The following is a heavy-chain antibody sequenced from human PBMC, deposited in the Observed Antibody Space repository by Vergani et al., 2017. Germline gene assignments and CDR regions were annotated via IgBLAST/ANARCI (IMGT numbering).Heavy chain of an antibody. CDR3: AKDRSSGYYYVYAFDI. Sequence: EVQLLESGGGLVQPGGSLRLSCAASGFTFSSYAMSWVRQAPGKGLEWVSAISGSGGSTYYADSGKGRFTISRDNSKTTLYLQMNSLRAEDTAVYFCAKDRSSGYYYVYAFDIWGQGTMVTVSS. CDR1: GFTFSSYA. D-gene: IGHD3-22*01. V-gene: IGHV3-23*01. CDR2: ISGSGGST. J-gene: IGHJ3*02.